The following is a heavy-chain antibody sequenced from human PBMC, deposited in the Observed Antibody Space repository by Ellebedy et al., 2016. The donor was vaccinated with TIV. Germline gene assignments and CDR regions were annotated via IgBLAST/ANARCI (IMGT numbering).Heavy chain of an antibody. Sequence: GGSLRLSCAASGFSFSNDWMHWVRQAPGKGLEWVSSINSDGSPTRYADSVQGRFAISRDNAKNTLYLQMNSVRAEDTAVYYCAREVLPSSKGGPFDIWGQGTMVTVSS. CDR1: GFSFSNDW. CDR2: INSDGSPT. D-gene: IGHD2-2*01. V-gene: IGHV3-74*01. J-gene: IGHJ3*02. CDR3: AREVLPSSKGGPFDI.